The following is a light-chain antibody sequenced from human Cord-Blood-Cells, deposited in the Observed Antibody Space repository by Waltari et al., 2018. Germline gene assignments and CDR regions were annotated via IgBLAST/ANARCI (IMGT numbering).Light chain of an antibody. CDR3: CSYAGSSTWV. J-gene: IGLJ3*02. Sequence: QSALTQPAPVSGSPGQSITIPCTGTRSDVGSYNLVSWYQQHPGKAPKLMIYEGSKRPSGVSNRFSGSKSGNTASLTISGLQAEDEADYYCCSYAGSSTWVFGGGTKLTVL. CDR1: RSDVGSYNL. CDR2: EGS. V-gene: IGLV2-23*01.